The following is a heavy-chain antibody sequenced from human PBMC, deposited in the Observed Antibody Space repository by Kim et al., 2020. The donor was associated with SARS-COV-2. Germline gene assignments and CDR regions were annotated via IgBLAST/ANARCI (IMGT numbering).Heavy chain of an antibody. Sequence: YSPSVRGQVTISADKSISTAYLQWSSLKASDTAMYYCARFSGYYYYYMDVWGKGTTVTVSS. V-gene: IGHV5-51*01. J-gene: IGHJ6*03. CDR3: ARFSGYYYYYMDV.